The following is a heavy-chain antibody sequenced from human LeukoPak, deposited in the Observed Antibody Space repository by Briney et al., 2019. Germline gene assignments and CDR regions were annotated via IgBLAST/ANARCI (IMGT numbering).Heavy chain of an antibody. Sequence: GGSLRLSCAASGFTFSSYWMSWVRQAPGKGLEWVANIKQDGSEKYYVDSVKGRFTISRDNAKNSLYLQMNSLRAEDTAVYYCARDSLPGDILTGIDAFDIWRQGTMVTVSS. CDR3: ARDSLPGDILTGIDAFDI. D-gene: IGHD3-9*01. V-gene: IGHV3-7*01. CDR1: GFTFSSYW. CDR2: IKQDGSEK. J-gene: IGHJ3*02.